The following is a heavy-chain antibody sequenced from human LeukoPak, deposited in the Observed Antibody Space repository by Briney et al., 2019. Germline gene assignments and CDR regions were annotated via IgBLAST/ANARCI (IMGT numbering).Heavy chain of an antibody. CDR1: GYTFTSYW. CDR2: INPDGGST. D-gene: IGHD6-19*01. Sequence: ASVKVSCKASGYTFTSYWIQWVRQAPGQGLEWMGLINPDGGSTAYAHRFQGRVTMTRDTSTSTVYMDFSSLRSEDTALYYCARDGSSGPPYYYYGMDVWGQGTTVTVSS. J-gene: IGHJ6*02. V-gene: IGHV1-46*01. CDR3: ARDGSSGPPYYYYGMDV.